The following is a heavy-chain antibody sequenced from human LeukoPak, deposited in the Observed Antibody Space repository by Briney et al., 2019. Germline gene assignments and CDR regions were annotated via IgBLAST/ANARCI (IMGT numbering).Heavy chain of an antibody. J-gene: IGHJ4*02. Sequence: SETLSLTCTVSGGSISSVGYYWSWIRQHPGKGLEWIGYIYYSGSTYYNPPLKSRVTISVDTSKNQFSLKLSSVTAADTAVYYCAREPVGYCSSTSCYSWIDYWGQGTLVTVSS. CDR3: AREPVGYCSSTSCYSWIDY. V-gene: IGHV4-31*03. D-gene: IGHD2-2*01. CDR2: IYYSGST. CDR1: GGSISSVGYY.